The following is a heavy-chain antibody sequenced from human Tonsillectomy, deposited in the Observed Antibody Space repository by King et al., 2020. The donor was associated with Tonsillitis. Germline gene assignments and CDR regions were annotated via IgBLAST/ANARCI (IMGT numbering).Heavy chain of an antibody. CDR3: ARGRYSHAGMDV. D-gene: IGHD5-18*01. V-gene: IGHV1-8*01. CDR2: MNPYSDNT. CDR1: GFTFTSYD. Sequence: VQLVESGAEVKKPGASVKVSCKASGFTFTSYDVIWVRQATGQGLEWMGRMNPYSDNTGYAQEFEGRVTMTRNTSISTAYMELSSLTSEDTAVYYCARGRYSHAGMDVWGQGTTVIVS. J-gene: IGHJ6*02.